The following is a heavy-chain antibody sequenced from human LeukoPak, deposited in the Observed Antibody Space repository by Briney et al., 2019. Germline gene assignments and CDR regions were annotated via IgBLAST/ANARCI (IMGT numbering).Heavy chain of an antibody. V-gene: IGHV4-39*01. CDR3: ARVYVAVAGTVFDY. CDR1: GGSISSSSYY. Sequence: SETLSLTCTVSGGSISSSSYYWGWIRQPPGKGLEWIGSINYSGSTYYNPSLKSRITISVAASKNQFSLKLSSVTAADTAVYYCARVYVAVAGTVFDYWGQGTLVTVSS. CDR2: INYSGST. D-gene: IGHD6-19*01. J-gene: IGHJ4*02.